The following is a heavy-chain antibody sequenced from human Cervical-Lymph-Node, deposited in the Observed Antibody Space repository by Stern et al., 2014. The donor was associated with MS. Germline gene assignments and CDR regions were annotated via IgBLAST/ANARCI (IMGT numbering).Heavy chain of an antibody. J-gene: IGHJ4*02. Sequence: QVQLVESGPGLVKPSETLSLTCTVSGGSLRSFYCSWIRQPPGKGLEWIGHIHHSGSARYNPSLKSRVTISVDTSKNQCSLKLSSVTAADTAVYYCARDRGNNWNFEGYFDYWGQGTPVTVSS. CDR1: GGSLRSFY. CDR2: IHHSGSA. V-gene: IGHV4-59*01. CDR3: ARDRGNNWNFEGYFDY. D-gene: IGHD1-1*01.